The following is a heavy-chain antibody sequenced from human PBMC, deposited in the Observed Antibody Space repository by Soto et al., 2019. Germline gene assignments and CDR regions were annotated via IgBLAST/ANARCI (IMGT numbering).Heavy chain of an antibody. V-gene: IGHV4-39*01. CDR2: IYYSGRT. CDR1: GGSISSSSYY. D-gene: IGHD3-10*01. J-gene: IGHJ4*02. Sequence: QLQLQESGPGLVKPSETLSLTCTVSGGSISSSSYYWGWIRQPPGKGLEWIGSIYYSGRTYYNPSLKSRVTISVATSKNQFSLKRRSVPAADTAVYYCATLWGQDWGQGTLVTGCS. CDR3: ATLWGQD.